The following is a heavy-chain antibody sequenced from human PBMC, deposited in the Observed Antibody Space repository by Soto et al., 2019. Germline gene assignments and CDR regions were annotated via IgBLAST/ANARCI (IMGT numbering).Heavy chain of an antibody. V-gene: IGHV1-3*01. D-gene: IGHD2-15*01. CDR2: INPDNGNT. Sequence: QVPLVQSGAEVKKPGASVEISCKASGYTFTRYTTNWVRQAPGQRLEWMGWINPDNGNTKSSQKFQDRVIITRDTSASTAYMDLSSLRSEDTAVYYCARGIATGQLDPWGQGTLVTVSS. CDR3: ARGIATGQLDP. J-gene: IGHJ5*02. CDR1: GYTFTRYT.